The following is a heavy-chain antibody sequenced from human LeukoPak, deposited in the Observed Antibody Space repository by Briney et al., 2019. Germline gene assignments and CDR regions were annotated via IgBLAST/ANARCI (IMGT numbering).Heavy chain of an antibody. CDR3: ARANYDYVWGSYLLDY. CDR2: IYYSGST. D-gene: IGHD3-16*02. CDR1: GGSISSGGYY. Sequence: SETLSLTCTVSGGSISSGGYYWSWIRQHPGKGLEWIGYIYYSGSTYYNPSLKSRVTISVDTSKNQFSLKLSSVTAADTAVYYCARANYDYVWGSYLLDYWGQGTLVTVSS. V-gene: IGHV4-31*03. J-gene: IGHJ4*02.